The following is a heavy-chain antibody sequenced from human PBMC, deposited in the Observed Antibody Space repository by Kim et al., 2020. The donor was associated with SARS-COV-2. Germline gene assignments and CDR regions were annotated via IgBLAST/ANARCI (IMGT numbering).Heavy chain of an antibody. CDR1: GGSFSGYY. Sequence: SETLSLTCAVYGGSFSGYYWSWIRQPPGKGLEWIGEINHSGSTNYNPSLKSRVTISVDTSKNQFSLKLSSVTAADTAVYYCARGPYGHYFDYWGQGTLLT. V-gene: IGHV4-34*01. J-gene: IGHJ4*02. CDR3: ARGPYGHYFDY. D-gene: IGHD4-17*01. CDR2: INHSGST.